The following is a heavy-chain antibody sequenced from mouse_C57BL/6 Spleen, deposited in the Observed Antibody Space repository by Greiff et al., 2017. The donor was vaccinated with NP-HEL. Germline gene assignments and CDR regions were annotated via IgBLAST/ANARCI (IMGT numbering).Heavy chain of an antibody. CDR2: ISYDGST. J-gene: IGHJ1*03. Sequence: EVKVEESGPGLVKPSQSLSLTCSVTCYSITSGFYWNWIRQFPGNKLEWMGYISYDGSTNYNPSLKNRISITRDTSKNQFCLKLNSVTTEDTATYYGARRGDYCGSSYWYFDVWGTGTTGTVAS. CDR1: CYSITSGFY. D-gene: IGHD1-1*01. CDR3: ARRGDYCGSSYWYFDV. V-gene: IGHV3-6*01.